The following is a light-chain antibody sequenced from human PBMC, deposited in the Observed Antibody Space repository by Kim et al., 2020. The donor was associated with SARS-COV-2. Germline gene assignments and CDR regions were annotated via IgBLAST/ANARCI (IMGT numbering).Light chain of an antibody. CDR2: LGS. Sequence: PASISCLSSQSLLDSTGYDYLDWYLQKPGQSPQLLIYLGSNRASGVSDRFSGSGSRTDFTLKISRVEAEDVGVYYCMQTLQTPLTFGQGTKVDIK. J-gene: IGKJ1*01. CDR1: QSLLDSTGYDY. V-gene: IGKV2-28*01. CDR3: MQTLQTPLT.